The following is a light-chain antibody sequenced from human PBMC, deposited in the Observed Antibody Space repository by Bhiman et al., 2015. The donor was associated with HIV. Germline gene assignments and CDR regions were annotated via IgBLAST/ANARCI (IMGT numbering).Light chain of an antibody. CDR3: SSYTSSSTWV. CDR2: DVS. Sequence: QSALTQPASVSGSPGQPITISCTGSSTDIGAYDYVSWYQQYPGKAPKLMISDVSERPSGVSNRFSGSKSGNTASLTISGLQAEDEADYYCSSYTSSSTWVFGGGTKLTVL. V-gene: IGLV2-14*03. CDR1: STDIGAYDY. J-gene: IGLJ3*02.